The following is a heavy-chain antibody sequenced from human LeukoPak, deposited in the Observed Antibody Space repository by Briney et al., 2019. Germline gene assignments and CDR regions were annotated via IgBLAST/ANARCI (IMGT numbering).Heavy chain of an antibody. CDR2: IYYSGST. CDR1: GGSISSYY. J-gene: IGHJ6*03. Sequence: SETLSLTCTVSGGSISSYYWSWIRQPPGKGLEWIGYIYYSGSTNYNPSLKSRVTISVDTSKNQFSLKLSSVTAADTAVYYCARGNWNYGYYMDVWGKGTTVTVSS. CDR3: ARGNWNYGYYMDV. D-gene: IGHD1-1*01. V-gene: IGHV4-59*01.